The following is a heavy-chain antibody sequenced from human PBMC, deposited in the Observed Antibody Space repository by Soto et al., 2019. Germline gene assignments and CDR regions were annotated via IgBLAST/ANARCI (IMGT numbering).Heavy chain of an antibody. V-gene: IGHV3-21*01. CDR2: ISSSSSYI. Sequence: GGSLRLSCAASGFTFSSYSMNWVRQAPGKGLEWVSSISSSSSYIYYADSVKGRFTISRDNAKNSLYLQMNSLRAEDTAVYYCARDILTALKKGPLWFDPWGQGTLVTVSS. D-gene: IGHD3-9*01. CDR1: GFTFSSYS. J-gene: IGHJ5*02. CDR3: ARDILTALKKGPLWFDP.